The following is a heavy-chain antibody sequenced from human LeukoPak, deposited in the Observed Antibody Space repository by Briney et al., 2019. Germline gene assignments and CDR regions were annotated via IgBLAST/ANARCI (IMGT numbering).Heavy chain of an antibody. Sequence: PGGSLRLSCAASGFTFSSYAMSWVRQAPGKGLEWVSAISGSGGSTYYADSVKGWFTISRDNSKNTLYLQMNSLRAEDTAVYYCAKDGRVLEIIDIWGQGTMVTVSS. CDR2: ISGSGGST. V-gene: IGHV3-23*01. CDR1: GFTFSSYA. D-gene: IGHD3-3*01. J-gene: IGHJ3*02. CDR3: AKDGRVLEIIDI.